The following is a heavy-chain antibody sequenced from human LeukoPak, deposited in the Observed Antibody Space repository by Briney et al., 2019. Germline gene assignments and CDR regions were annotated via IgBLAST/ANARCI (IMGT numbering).Heavy chain of an antibody. Sequence: ASVKVSCKASGGTFSSYAISWVRQAPGEGLEWMGGIIPIFGTANYAQKFQGRVTITTDESTSTAYMELSSLRSEDTAVCYCARGRVGAPNWFDPWGQGTLVTVSP. CDR2: IIPIFGTA. D-gene: IGHD1-26*01. J-gene: IGHJ5*02. V-gene: IGHV1-69*05. CDR3: ARGRVGAPNWFDP. CDR1: GGTFSSYA.